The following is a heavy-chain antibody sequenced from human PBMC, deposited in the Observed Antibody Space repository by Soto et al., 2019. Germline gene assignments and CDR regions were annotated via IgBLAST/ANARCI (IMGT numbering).Heavy chain of an antibody. CDR2: INPSGGST. D-gene: IGHD1-26*01. CDR3: ARDLKGEAGSSSYYYYYIDV. CDR1: GYTFTSYY. J-gene: IGHJ6*03. Sequence: GASVKVSCKASGYTFTSYYMHWVRQAPGQGLEWMGIINPSGGSTSYAQKFQGRVTMTRDTSTSTVYMELSSLRSEDTAVYYCARDLKGEAGSSSYYYYYIDVWGKGTTVTVSS. V-gene: IGHV1-46*03.